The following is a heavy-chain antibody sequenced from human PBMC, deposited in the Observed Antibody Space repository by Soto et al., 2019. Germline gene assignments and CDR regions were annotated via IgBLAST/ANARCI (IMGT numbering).Heavy chain of an antibody. CDR1: GGSFSSDA. CDR2: IIPTFGAA. Sequence: QVHLVQSGAEVKRPGSSVKVSCEASGGSFSSDAITWVRQVPGQGLECMGGIIPTFGAANYGRQFQGRVTISADESTRTVYIELSSLRFDDTAVYYCARGFSGYYSSLDYWGQGTLVTVSS. J-gene: IGHJ4*02. V-gene: IGHV1-69*01. CDR3: ARGFSGYYSSLDY. D-gene: IGHD5-12*01.